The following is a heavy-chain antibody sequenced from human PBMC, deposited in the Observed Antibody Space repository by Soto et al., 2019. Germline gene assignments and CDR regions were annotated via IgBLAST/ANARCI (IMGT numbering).Heavy chain of an antibody. CDR3: ARVSSSWSFDY. V-gene: IGHV4-59*01. J-gene: IGHJ4*02. CDR2: ICYSGST. CDR1: GGSISSYY. D-gene: IGHD6-13*01. Sequence: QVQLQESGPGLVKPSETLSLTCTVSGGSISSYYWSWIRQPPGKGLEWIGYICYSGSTNYNPSLKSRVTISVDTSKNQFSLKLSSVTAADTAVYYCARVSSSWSFDYWGQGTLVTVSS.